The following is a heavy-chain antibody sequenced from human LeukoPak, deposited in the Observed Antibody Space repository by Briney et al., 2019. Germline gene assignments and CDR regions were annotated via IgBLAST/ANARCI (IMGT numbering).Heavy chain of an antibody. CDR2: ISYDGSNK. J-gene: IGHJ4*02. V-gene: IGHV3-30*04. Sequence: GRSLRLSCAASGFTFSSYAMHWVRQAPGKGLEWVAVISYDGSNKYYADSVKGRFTISRDNSKNTLYLRMNSLRAEDTAVYYCARDFADGPLDWGQGTLVTVSS. CDR3: ARDFADGPLD. CDR1: GFTFSSYA.